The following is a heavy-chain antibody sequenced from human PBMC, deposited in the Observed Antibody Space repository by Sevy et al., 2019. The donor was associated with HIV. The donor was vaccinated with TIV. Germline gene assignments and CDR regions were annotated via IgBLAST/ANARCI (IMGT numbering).Heavy chain of an antibody. D-gene: IGHD3-22*01. CDR2: VSSRGAIT. Sequence: GGSLRLSCAASGFIFSSHELNWVRQAPGKGLEWVSYVSSRGAITHYADSVRGRFTISRDNAQNSLYLQMNSLRVEDTAIYFCARGLSTYDSYYFDFWGRGTLVTVSS. V-gene: IGHV3-48*03. J-gene: IGHJ4*02. CDR3: ARGLSTYDSYYFDF. CDR1: GFIFSSHE.